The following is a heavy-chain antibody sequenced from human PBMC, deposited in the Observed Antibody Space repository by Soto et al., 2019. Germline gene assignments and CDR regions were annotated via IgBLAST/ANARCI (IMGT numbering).Heavy chain of an antibody. CDR1: GYSFTSYW. Sequence: PRESLKISCKGSGYSFTSYWIGWVRQMPGKGLEWMGIIYPGDSDTRYSPSFQGQVTISADKSISTAYLQWSSLKASDTAMYYCAIPHYYGSGSYPDDYYYGMDVWGQGTTVTVSS. D-gene: IGHD3-10*01. CDR2: IYPGDSDT. V-gene: IGHV5-51*01. CDR3: AIPHYYGSGSYPDDYYYGMDV. J-gene: IGHJ6*02.